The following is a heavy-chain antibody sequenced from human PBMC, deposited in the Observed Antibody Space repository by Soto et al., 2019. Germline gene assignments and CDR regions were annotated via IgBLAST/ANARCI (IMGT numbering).Heavy chain of an antibody. CDR2: INHSGST. V-gene: IGHV4-34*01. D-gene: IGHD5-18*01. CDR3: ARQRRRGYSYGNSAY. CDR1: GGSFSGYY. J-gene: IGHJ4*02. Sequence: PSETLSLTCAVYGGSFSGYYWSWIRQPPGKGLEWIGEINHSGSTNYNPSLKSRVTISVDTSKNQFSLKLSSVTAADTAVYYCARQRRRGYSYGNSAYWGQGTLVPVAS.